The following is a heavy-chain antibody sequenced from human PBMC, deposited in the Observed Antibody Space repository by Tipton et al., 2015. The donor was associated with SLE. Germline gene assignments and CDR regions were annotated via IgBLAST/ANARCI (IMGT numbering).Heavy chain of an antibody. V-gene: IGHV4-34*01. Sequence: QLVQSGGGLVEPGGSLRLSCAASGFSISDYYMNWIRQPPGQGLERIGEVADTGSPNYNPSLKSRVTISLDTSKSQFSLILNSLTAADTAVYYCARGPFQRWPPGAYWGQGTLVTVSS. D-gene: IGHD6-19*01. CDR3: ARGPFQRWPPGAY. J-gene: IGHJ4*02. CDR1: GFSISDYY. CDR2: VADTGSP.